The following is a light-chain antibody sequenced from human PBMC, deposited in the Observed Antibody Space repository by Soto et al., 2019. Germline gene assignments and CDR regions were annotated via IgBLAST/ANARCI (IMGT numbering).Light chain of an antibody. CDR2: DAS. Sequence: EIVLTQSPATLSLSPGERATLSCRASQSVSSYLAWYQQKPGQAPRLLIHDASNRATGIPARFSGSGSGTDFTLTISSLEPEDFAVYYCQQRSNWGGVTFGGGTKVEIK. CDR3: QQRSNWGGVT. J-gene: IGKJ4*01. CDR1: QSVSSY. V-gene: IGKV3-11*01.